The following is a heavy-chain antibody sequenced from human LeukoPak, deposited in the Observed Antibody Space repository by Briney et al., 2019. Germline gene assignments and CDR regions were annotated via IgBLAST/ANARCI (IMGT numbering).Heavy chain of an antibody. CDR1: GFTFSSYL. J-gene: IGHJ6*03. D-gene: IGHD5-18*01. V-gene: IGHV3-7*01. Sequence: GGSLRLSCAASGFTFSSYLMSWVRQAPGKGLEWVANINQDGSEKYYVDSVKGRFTISRDNAKNSLYLQMNSLRAEDTAVYYCARIGYSYGPLGYYYYMDVWGKGTTATISS. CDR2: INQDGSEK. CDR3: ARIGYSYGPLGYYYYMDV.